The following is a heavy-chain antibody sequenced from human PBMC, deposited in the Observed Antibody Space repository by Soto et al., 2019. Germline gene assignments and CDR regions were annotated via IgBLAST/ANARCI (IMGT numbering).Heavy chain of an antibody. Sequence: GASVKVSCKASGYTFTSYGISWVRQAPGQGLEWMGWISAYNGNTNYAQKLQGRVTMTTDTSTSTAYMELRSLRSDDAAVYYCARDRKKRYYYDSSGYSGFDYWGQGTLVTVSS. V-gene: IGHV1-18*01. CDR3: ARDRKKRYYYDSSGYSGFDY. CDR1: GYTFTSYG. J-gene: IGHJ4*02. D-gene: IGHD3-22*01. CDR2: ISAYNGNT.